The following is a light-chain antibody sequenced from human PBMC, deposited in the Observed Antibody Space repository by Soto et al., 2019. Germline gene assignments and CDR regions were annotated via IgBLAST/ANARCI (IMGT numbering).Light chain of an antibody. V-gene: IGKV3-15*01. CDR2: GAS. CDR1: QSVSSN. J-gene: IGKJ1*01. CDR3: QQYNNRPET. Sequence: EKVMTQSPATLSVSPGERATLSCRASQSVSSNVAWYQQKPGQAPRLLIYGASTRATGIPGRFSGSGSGKEFTLSISSLQSEDFAVYYCQQYNNRPETFGQGTKVDIK.